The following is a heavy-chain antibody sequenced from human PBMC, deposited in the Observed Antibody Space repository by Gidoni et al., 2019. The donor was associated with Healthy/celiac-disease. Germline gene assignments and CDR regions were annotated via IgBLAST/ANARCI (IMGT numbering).Heavy chain of an antibody. CDR1: GGPISSYY. D-gene: IGHD3-22*01. CDR2: IYYRGST. V-gene: IGHV4-59*01. Sequence: QVQLQESVPGLVKPSETLSLTCTVSGGPISSYYWSWIRQPPGKGLEWIGYIYYRGSTNYNPSLKSRVTISVDTSKNQSSLKLSSVTAADTAVYYCARVGYDSSGYRGWFDPWGQGTLVTVSS. J-gene: IGHJ5*02. CDR3: ARVGYDSSGYRGWFDP.